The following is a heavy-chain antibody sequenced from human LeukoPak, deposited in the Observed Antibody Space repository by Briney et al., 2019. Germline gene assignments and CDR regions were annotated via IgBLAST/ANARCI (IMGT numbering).Heavy chain of an antibody. CDR3: AEGYSSSWHQFDY. V-gene: IGHV4-39*07. D-gene: IGHD6-13*01. J-gene: IGHJ4*02. CDR1: GGSISSSSYY. CDR2: IYTSGST. Sequence: SETLSLTCTVSGGSISSSSYYWGWIRQPPGKGLEWIGSIYTSGSTNYNPSLKSRITISVDTSKNQFSLKVSSVTAADTAVYYCAEGYSSSWHQFDYWGQGTLVTVSS.